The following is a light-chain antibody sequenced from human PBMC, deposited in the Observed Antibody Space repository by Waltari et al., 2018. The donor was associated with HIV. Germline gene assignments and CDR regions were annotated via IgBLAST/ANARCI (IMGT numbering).Light chain of an antibody. J-gene: IGLJ2*01. Sequence: SVLTQPPSASGTPGQKVTISCSGSSSNIGSNSVFWYQQLPGVAPKPLIYRDTRRPSGVPDRFAGAKSGTSASLAISGLRSEDEAVYSCATWDDSLNGVLFGGGTNLNVL. CDR3: ATWDDSLNGVL. V-gene: IGLV1-47*01. CDR1: SSNIGSNS. CDR2: RDT.